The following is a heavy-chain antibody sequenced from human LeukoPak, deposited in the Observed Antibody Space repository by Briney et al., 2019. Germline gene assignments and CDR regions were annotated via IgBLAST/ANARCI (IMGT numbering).Heavy chain of an antibody. Sequence: GALRLSCVVSGFTVSSNYMSWVRQAPGKGLVWVSVIYSGGTTYYADSVKGRFTISRDNSKKTLYLQMNSLRAEDTAVYYCARAVDIVATTPFDIWGQGTMVTVS. J-gene: IGHJ3*02. D-gene: IGHD5-12*01. CDR2: IYSGGTT. V-gene: IGHV3-66*01. CDR3: ARAVDIVATTPFDI. CDR1: GFTVSSNY.